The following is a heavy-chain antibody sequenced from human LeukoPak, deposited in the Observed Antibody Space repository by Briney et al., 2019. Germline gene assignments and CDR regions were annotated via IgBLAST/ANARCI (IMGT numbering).Heavy chain of an antibody. Sequence: PGRSLRLSCAASGFTFSSYAMHWVRQAPGKGLEWVAVISYDGSNKYYADSVKGRFTISRDNSKNTLYLQMDSLRAEDTAVYYCARYCSGVSCYSGYDYWGQGTLVTVSS. J-gene: IGHJ4*02. CDR1: GFTFSSYA. CDR3: ARYCSGVSCYSGYDY. CDR2: ISYDGSNK. D-gene: IGHD2-15*01. V-gene: IGHV3-30-3*01.